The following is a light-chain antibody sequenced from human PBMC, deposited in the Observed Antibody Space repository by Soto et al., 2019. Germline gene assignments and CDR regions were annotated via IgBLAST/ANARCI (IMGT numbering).Light chain of an antibody. CDR1: SSDVGLYNY. CDR3: CSYGGGRTPLG. V-gene: IGLV2-14*01. CDR2: EVN. Sequence: QSALTQPASVSGSPGQSITISCSGTSSDVGLYNYVSWYQQHPGKVPKLLIYEVNKRPSGVSSRFSGSKSGNTASLTISGLQAEDEADYYCCSYGGGRTPLGFGGGTKVTVL. J-gene: IGLJ2*01.